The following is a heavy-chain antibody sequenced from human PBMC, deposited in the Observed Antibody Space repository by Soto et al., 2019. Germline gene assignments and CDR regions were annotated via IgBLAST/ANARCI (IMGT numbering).Heavy chain of an antibody. CDR1: GFTFSVYS. CDR3: ARERGIGYDDFDF. Sequence: PGGSLRLSCAASGFTFSVYSMNWVRQAPGKGLEWVSSTTATSSHTFYADSVKGRFTISRDNARNSLYLQMNSLRVEDTAVYYCARERGIGYDDFDFWGQGTLVTVSS. J-gene: IGHJ4*02. D-gene: IGHD5-12*01. CDR2: TTATSSHT. V-gene: IGHV3-21*01.